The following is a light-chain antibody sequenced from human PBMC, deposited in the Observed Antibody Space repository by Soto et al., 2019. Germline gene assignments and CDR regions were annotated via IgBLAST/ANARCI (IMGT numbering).Light chain of an antibody. J-gene: IGKJ4*01. Sequence: DIPMTQSPSTLSASVGDRVTITCRASQSISSWLAWYQQKPGKAPKLLIYKASSLESGVPSRFSGSGSGTEFTLTISSLQPDDFATYYCQQYNSGLTFGGGTKVEIK. CDR1: QSISSW. V-gene: IGKV1-5*03. CDR3: QQYNSGLT. CDR2: KAS.